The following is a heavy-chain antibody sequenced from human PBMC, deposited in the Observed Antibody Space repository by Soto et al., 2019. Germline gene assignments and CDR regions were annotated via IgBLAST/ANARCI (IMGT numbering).Heavy chain of an antibody. J-gene: IGHJ6*03. Sequence: GGSLRLSCAASGFTFSSYSMNWVRQAPGKGLEWVSSISSSSSYIYYADSVKGRFTISRDNAKNSLYLQMNSLRAEDTAVYYCATKLYCSSTSCPTDYYYYYYMDVWGKGTTVTVSS. CDR2: ISSSSSYI. CDR1: GFTFSSYS. D-gene: IGHD2-2*01. V-gene: IGHV3-21*01. CDR3: ATKLYCSSTSCPTDYYYYYYMDV.